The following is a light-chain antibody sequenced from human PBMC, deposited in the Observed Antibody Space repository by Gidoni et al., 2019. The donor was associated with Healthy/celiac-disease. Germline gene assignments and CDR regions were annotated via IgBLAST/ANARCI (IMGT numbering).Light chain of an antibody. CDR3: QQYNNWPPT. CDR1: QSVSSK. V-gene: IGKV3-15*01. Sequence: EIVMTQSPATLSVSPGIRATLSCRASQSVSSKLAWYQQKPGQAPRLLIYGASTRATGIPARFSGSGSGTEFTLTISSLQSEDFAVYYCQQYNNWPPTFGQGTKVEIK. J-gene: IGKJ1*01. CDR2: GAS.